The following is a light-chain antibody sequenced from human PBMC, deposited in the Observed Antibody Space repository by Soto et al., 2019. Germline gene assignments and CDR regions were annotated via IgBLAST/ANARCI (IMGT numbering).Light chain of an antibody. CDR2: GAS. Sequence: EIVLTQSPGTLSLSPGERATLSCRASQSVNCRFLAWYQQKPGQAPRLLMYGASTRATGIPDRFSGSGSGADFTLTISRLEPEDFAVYYCQQYGSSPPMYTFGQGTKLEIK. CDR3: QQYGSSPPMYT. V-gene: IGKV3-20*01. J-gene: IGKJ2*01. CDR1: QSVNCRF.